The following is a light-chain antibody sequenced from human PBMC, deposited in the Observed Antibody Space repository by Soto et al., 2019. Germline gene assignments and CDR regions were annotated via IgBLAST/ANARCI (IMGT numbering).Light chain of an antibody. V-gene: IGKV3-15*01. CDR1: QSVTSN. CDR2: GAY. J-gene: IGKJ1*01. Sequence: EIVLTQSPGTLSLSPGERATLSCRASQSVTSNYLAWWYQQKPGQTPRLLIFGAYTRASGIPGRFSGSGSGKEFTLTISSLQSEDFAVYFCQQYDDWPSFGQGIKVDIK. CDR3: QQYDDWPS.